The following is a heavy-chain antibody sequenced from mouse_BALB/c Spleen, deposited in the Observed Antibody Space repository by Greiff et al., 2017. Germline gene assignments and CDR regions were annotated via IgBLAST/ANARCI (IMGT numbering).Heavy chain of an antibody. V-gene: IGHV5-12-1*01. CDR3: ARHEVYFDY. CDR2: ISSGGGST. CDR1: GFAFSSYD. Sequence: EVMLVESGGGLVKPGGSLKLSCAASGFAFSSYDMSWVRQTPEKRLEWVAYISSGGGSTYYPDTVKGRFTISRDNAKNTLYLQMSSLKSEDTAMYYCARHEVYFDYWGQGTTLTVSS. J-gene: IGHJ2*01.